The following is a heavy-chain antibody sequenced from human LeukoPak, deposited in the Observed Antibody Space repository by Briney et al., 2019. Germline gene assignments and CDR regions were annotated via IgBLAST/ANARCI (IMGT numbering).Heavy chain of an antibody. CDR1: GYMFTSYG. V-gene: IGHV1-18*01. J-gene: IGHJ4*02. D-gene: IGHD3-9*01. Sequence: ASVKVSCKASGYMFTSYGISWVRQAPGQGLEWMGWISAYNGKTNYAQKFQDRVTMTTDTSATTAYMDLRGLRSDDTAVYYCSRESYDILAGFPLYYWGQGTLVTVSS. CDR3: SRESYDILAGFPLYY. CDR2: ISAYNGKT.